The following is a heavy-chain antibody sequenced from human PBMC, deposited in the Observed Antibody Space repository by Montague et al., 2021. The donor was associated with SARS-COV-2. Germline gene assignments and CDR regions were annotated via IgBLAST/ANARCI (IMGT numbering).Heavy chain of an antibody. V-gene: IGHV3-33*08. D-gene: IGHD2-21*02. CDR1: GFTFSDYG. CDR3: SGDCPSGDDCYCDY. Sequence: SLRLSCAASGFTFSDYGMHWVRQAPGQGLAWVAVTRSHGSNKYHQDSPQRRFPISRDNSKNTLYLQMSSLIAEDTAVYYCSGDCPSGDDCYCDYWGQGTLVTVSS. CDR2: TRSHGSNK. J-gene: IGHJ4*02.